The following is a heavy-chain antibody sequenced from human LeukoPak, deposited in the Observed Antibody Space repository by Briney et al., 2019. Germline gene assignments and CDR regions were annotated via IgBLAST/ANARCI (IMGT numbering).Heavy chain of an antibody. CDR3: ARTTEGGYTYDYFYYYYMDV. J-gene: IGHJ6*03. CDR2: IYYSGST. D-gene: IGHD5-18*01. V-gene: IGHV4-59*01. Sequence: SETLSLTCAVYGGSLSGFYWSWIRQPPGKGLEWIGYIYYSGSTNYNPSLKRRVTISVDTSKNQFSLKLSSVTAADTAVYYCARTTEGGYTYDYFYYYYMDVWGKGTTVTISS. CDR1: GGSLSGFY.